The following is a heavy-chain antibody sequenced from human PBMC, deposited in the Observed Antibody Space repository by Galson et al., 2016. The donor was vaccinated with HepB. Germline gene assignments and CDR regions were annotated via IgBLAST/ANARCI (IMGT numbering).Heavy chain of an antibody. CDR2: IFHSGTT. CDR1: GSSISSGYY. V-gene: IGHV4-38-2*02. J-gene: IGHJ4*02. Sequence: ETLSLTCTVSGSSISSGYYWGWIRHPPGKGLEWIGSIFHSGTTHYNPSLNSRVTILVDTSRNQFSLKLSPVTAADTAVYYCARAWGSGSYYNGYWGQGTLVTVSS. D-gene: IGHD3-10*01. CDR3: ARAWGSGSYYNGY.